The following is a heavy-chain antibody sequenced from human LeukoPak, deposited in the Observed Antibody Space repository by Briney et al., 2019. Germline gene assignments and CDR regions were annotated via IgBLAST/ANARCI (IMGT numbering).Heavy chain of an antibody. CDR2: INPNSGGT. CDR3: ARVRSYYDSTGAFDI. D-gene: IGHD3-22*01. CDR1: GYTFTGYY. V-gene: IGHV1-2*02. Sequence: PGASVKVSCKASGYTFTGYYMHWVRQAPGQGLEWMGWINPNSGGTNYAQKFQGRVTMTRDTSISTAYMELSRLRFDDTAVYYCARVRSYYDSTGAFDIWGQGTMVTVSS. J-gene: IGHJ3*02.